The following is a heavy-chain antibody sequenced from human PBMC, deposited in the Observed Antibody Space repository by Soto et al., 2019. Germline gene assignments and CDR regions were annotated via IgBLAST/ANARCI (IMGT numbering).Heavy chain of an antibody. CDR1: GGPVSSGSYY. Sequence: QVQLQESGPGLVKPSETLSLTCTVSGGPVSSGSYYWSWIRQPPGKGLEWIGYIYYSGSTNYNPSLKSRVSISVDTSKNQFSLKLSSVTAADTAVYYCARDRKWEPHFDYWGQGTLVTVSS. V-gene: IGHV4-61*01. CDR3: ARDRKWEPHFDY. J-gene: IGHJ4*02. CDR2: IYYSGST. D-gene: IGHD1-26*01.